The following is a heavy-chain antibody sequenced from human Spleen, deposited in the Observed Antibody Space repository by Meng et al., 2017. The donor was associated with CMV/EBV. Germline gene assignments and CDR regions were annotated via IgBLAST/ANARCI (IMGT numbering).Heavy chain of an antibody. D-gene: IGHD3-10*01. CDR3: ARVSLSGWFDP. Sequence: SCKASCYTFTSYDISWVRQAPGQGLDWMGWISAYNGNTNYAQKLQGRVTMTTDTSTITAYMELRSLRSDDTSVYYCARVSLSGWFDPWGQGTLVTVSS. CDR1: CYTFTSYD. J-gene: IGHJ5*02. CDR2: ISAYNGNT. V-gene: IGHV1-18*01.